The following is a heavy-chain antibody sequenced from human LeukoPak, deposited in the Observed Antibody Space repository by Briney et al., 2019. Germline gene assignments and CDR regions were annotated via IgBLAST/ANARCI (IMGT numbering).Heavy chain of an antibody. CDR1: GFTFSSYS. V-gene: IGHV3-21*01. Sequence: GESLRLSCAAAGFTFSSYSMNWVRQAPGKGLEWVSSISGSSSYIYYADSLKGRFTISRHNAKNSLYLQMNSLRAEDTAVYYCARGQGRYCSGGSCSLFDYWGQGTLVTVSS. CDR3: ARGQGRYCSGGSCSLFDY. CDR2: ISGSSSYI. D-gene: IGHD2-15*01. J-gene: IGHJ4*02.